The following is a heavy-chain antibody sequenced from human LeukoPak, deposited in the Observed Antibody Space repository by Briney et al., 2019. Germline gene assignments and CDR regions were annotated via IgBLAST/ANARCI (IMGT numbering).Heavy chain of an antibody. Sequence: GGSLRLSCAASGFTFSDYYMSWIRQAPGKGLEWVSYISSSGSTIYYADSVKGRFTISRDNAKNSLYLQMNSLRAEDTAVYYCASSALIVVDYNWFDPWGQGTLVTVSS. D-gene: IGHD3-22*01. CDR2: ISSSGSTI. V-gene: IGHV3-11*01. CDR1: GFTFSDYY. CDR3: ASSALIVVDYNWFDP. J-gene: IGHJ5*02.